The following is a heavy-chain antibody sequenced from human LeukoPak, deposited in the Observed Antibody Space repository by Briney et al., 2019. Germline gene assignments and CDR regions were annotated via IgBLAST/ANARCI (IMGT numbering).Heavy chain of an antibody. CDR3: SRDQLGGDPDDYYYYYMDV. V-gene: IGHV3-49*03. D-gene: IGHD4-17*01. CDR1: GFTFGNYA. J-gene: IGHJ6*03. Sequence: GGSLRLSCATSGFTFGNYAMSWFRQAPGQGLEWVGFIRSKRYGGAIEYAASVKGRFTISRADSKRIAYLQMNSLKTEDTAVYYCSRDQLGGDPDDYYYYYMDVWGKGTTVTVSS. CDR2: IRSKRYGGAI.